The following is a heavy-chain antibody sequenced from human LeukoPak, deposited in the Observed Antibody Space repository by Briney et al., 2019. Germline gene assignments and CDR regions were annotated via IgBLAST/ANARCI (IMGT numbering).Heavy chain of an antibody. CDR2: INYSWST. CDR3: ARAEDIYRRLDL. V-gene: IGHV4-39*01. Sequence: SETLSLTCTVSGGSISSGSYYWGWIRRPPGQGLEWIGSINYSWSTYYNPSLKSRVTISVDTSKNQFSLKLSSVTAADTAVYYCARAEDIYRRLDLWDQGTMVTVSS. D-gene: IGHD3-9*01. CDR1: GGSISSGSYY. J-gene: IGHJ3*01.